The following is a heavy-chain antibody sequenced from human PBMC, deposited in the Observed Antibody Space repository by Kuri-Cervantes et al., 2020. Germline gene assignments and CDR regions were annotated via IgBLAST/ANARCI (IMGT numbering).Heavy chain of an antibody. V-gene: IGHV3-21*01. J-gene: IGHJ4*02. D-gene: IGHD4-17*01. CDR3: ASETNDYGDPLDY. CDR2: ISSSSSYI. Sequence: GGSLRLSCAASGFTFSSYSMNWVRQAPGKGLEWVSSISSSSSYIYYAGSVKGRFTISRDNAKNSLYLQMNSLRAEDTAVYYCASETNDYGDPLDYWGQGTLVTVSS. CDR1: GFTFSSYS.